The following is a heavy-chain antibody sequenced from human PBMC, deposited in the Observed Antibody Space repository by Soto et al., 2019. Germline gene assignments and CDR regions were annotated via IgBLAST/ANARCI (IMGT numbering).Heavy chain of an antibody. CDR1: GFTVSSNY. D-gene: IGHD5-12*01. J-gene: IGHJ5*02. Sequence: GGSLRLSCAASGFTVSSNYMSWVRQAPGKGLEWVSVIYSGGSTYYADSVKGRFTISRDNSKNTLYLQMNSLRAEDTAVYYCAGEYSGYDYWTAAAGRNWFDPWGQGTLVTVSS. CDR3: AGEYSGYDYWTAAAGRNWFDP. V-gene: IGHV3-66*01. CDR2: IYSGGST.